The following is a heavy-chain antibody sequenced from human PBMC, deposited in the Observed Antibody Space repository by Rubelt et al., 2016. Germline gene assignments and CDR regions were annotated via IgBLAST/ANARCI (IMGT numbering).Heavy chain of an antibody. J-gene: IGHJ4*02. CDR1: GYTFTGYY. CDR3: ARFAIGGHSSGYLFDY. D-gene: IGHD3-22*01. CDR2: INPNSGGT. V-gene: IGHV1-2*02. Sequence: QVQLVQSGAEVKKPGASVKVSCTASGYTFTGYYMHWVRPAPGQGLEWVGWINPNSGGTNYAQKFQGRVTRTRDTSISTAYMELSRLRSDDTAVYYCARFAIGGHSSGYLFDYWGQGTLVTVSS.